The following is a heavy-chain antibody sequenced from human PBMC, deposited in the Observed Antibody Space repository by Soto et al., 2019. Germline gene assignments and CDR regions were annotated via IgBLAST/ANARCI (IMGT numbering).Heavy chain of an antibody. CDR2: ISYDGSNK. CDR1: RFTISGHA. J-gene: IGHJ4*02. Sequence: PGGSLRLSCAASRFTISGHAMHWVRQAPGKGLEWLAVISYDGSNKYYADSVKDRFTISRDNPKKTLYLQMNSLRADDTAVYYCVAGQYFFDYCGQGTLVTVSS. V-gene: IGHV3-30*03. CDR3: VAGQYFFDY. D-gene: IGHD6-19*01.